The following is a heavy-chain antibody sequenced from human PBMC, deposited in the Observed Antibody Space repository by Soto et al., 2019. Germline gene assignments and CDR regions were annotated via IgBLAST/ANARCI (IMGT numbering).Heavy chain of an antibody. D-gene: IGHD2-15*01. V-gene: IGHV1-3*01. J-gene: IGHJ4*02. Sequence: QVQLVQSGAEVKKPGASVKVSCKASGYTFTNNAIHWVRQAPGQRLEWMGWINGANGNTRYSQKFQGRVTITRDTSPSTAYMELNSLRSEDTAVYYCARDQGLCSGGSCRGYFDYWGQGTLVTVSS. CDR3: ARDQGLCSGGSCRGYFDY. CDR2: INGANGNT. CDR1: GYTFTNNA.